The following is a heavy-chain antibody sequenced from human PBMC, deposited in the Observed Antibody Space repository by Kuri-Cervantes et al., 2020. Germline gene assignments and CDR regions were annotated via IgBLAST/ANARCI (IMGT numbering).Heavy chain of an antibody. CDR2: INPSVGST. V-gene: IGHV1-46*01. CDR3: ARFCSGGSCYDQGGY. Sequence: ASVKVSCKASVYTFTSYYMHWVRQAPGQGLEWMGIINPSVGSTSYAQKFQGRVTMTRDTSTSTVYMELSSLRSEDTAVYYCARFCSGGSCYDQGGYWGQGTLVTVSS. J-gene: IGHJ4*02. CDR1: VYTFTSYY. D-gene: IGHD2-15*01.